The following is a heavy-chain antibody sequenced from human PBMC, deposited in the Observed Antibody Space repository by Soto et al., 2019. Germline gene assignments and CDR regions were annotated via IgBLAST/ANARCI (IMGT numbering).Heavy chain of an antibody. CDR2: ISYDGSNK. Sequence: GSLRLSCSASGFTFSSYGIHWVRQAPGKGLEWVAVISYDGSNKYYADSVKGRFTISRDNSKNTLYLQMNSLRAEDTAVYYCAKSLGDTATAPIDYWGQGTLVTVSS. J-gene: IGHJ4*02. V-gene: IGHV3-30*18. CDR1: GFTFSSYG. D-gene: IGHD5-18*01. CDR3: AKSLGDTATAPIDY.